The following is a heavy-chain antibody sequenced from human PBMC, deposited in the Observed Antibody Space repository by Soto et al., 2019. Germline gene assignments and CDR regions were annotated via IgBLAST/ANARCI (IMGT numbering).Heavy chain of an antibody. Sequence: SVKVSCKASGFTFTSSAVQWVRQARGQRLEWIGWIVVGSGNTNYAQKFQERVTITRDMSTSTAYMELSSLRSEDTAVYYCAEPLPVVINTEYDFDIRGQGTIVTVSS. CDR1: GFTFTSSA. J-gene: IGHJ3*02. CDR3: AEPLPVVINTEYDFDI. CDR2: IVVGSGNT. V-gene: IGHV1-58*01. D-gene: IGHD3-22*01.